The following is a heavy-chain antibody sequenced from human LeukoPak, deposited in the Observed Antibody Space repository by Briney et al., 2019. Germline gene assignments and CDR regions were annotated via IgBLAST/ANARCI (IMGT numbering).Heavy chain of an antibody. Sequence: SETLSLTCTVSTGAISGYYWSWIRQPPGKGLEWIGFFYDSGSTNYNPSLKSRVTISVDTSKNQFSLKLSSVTPADSAVYYCARGRKTFQYWGQGTLVTVSS. CDR2: FYDSGST. CDR3: ARGRKTFQY. CDR1: TGAISGYY. V-gene: IGHV4-59*01. J-gene: IGHJ1*01. D-gene: IGHD2-21*01.